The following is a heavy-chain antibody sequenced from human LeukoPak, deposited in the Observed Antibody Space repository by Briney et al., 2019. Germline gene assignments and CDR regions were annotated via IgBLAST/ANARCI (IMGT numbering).Heavy chain of an antibody. V-gene: IGHV4-39*01. CDR3: ARLLAAPQTDYFDY. D-gene: IGHD6-25*01. CDR2: IDYRGST. J-gene: IGHJ4*02. Sequence: SETLSLTCTVSGGSISSSSYYWAWIRRPPGKGLEWIGSIDYRGSTYYNPSLRSRVTISVDTSRNQFSLKLTSVTAADTALFYCARLLAAPQTDYFDYWGQGILVTAFS. CDR1: GGSISSSSYY.